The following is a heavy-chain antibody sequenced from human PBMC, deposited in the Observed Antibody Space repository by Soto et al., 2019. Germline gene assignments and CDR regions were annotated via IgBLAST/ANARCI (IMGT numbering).Heavy chain of an antibody. CDR1: GFTFGDYA. CDR3: TREYYYGSGSYYNGFFDY. V-gene: IGHV3-49*04. D-gene: IGHD3-10*01. Sequence: SLRLSCTASGFTFGDYAMSWVRQAPGKGLEWVGFIRSKAYGGTTEYAASVKGRFTISRDDSKSIAYLQMNSLKTEDTAVYYCTREYYYGSGSYYNGFFDYWGQGTLVTVSS. CDR2: IRSKAYGGTT. J-gene: IGHJ4*02.